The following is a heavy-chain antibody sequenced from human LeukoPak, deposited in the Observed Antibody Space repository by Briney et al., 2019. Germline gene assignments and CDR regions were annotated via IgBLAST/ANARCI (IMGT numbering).Heavy chain of an antibody. CDR1: GFTFSDYY. Sequence: GGSLRLSCAASGFTFSDYYMSWIRQAPGKGLEWVSYISSSSSYTNYADSVKGRFTISRDNAKNSLYLQMNSLRAEDTAVYYCARDLPYYYGSGRTYYYGMDVWGQGTTFTVSS. D-gene: IGHD3-10*01. V-gene: IGHV3-11*05. J-gene: IGHJ6*02. CDR2: ISSSSSYT. CDR3: ARDLPYYYGSGRTYYYGMDV.